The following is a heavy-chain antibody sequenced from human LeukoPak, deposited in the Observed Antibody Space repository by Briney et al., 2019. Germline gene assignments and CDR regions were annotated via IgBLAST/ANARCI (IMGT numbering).Heavy chain of an antibody. CDR3: ARDLSLLGLDD. CDR2: IGVSGIHT. Sequence: PGGSLRLSCAASGFNFRIHGINWVRQAPGKGLEWVSAIGVSGIHTYFADSVEGRFSISRDDSRNTVYLQMKSLRAGDTALYFCARDLSLLGLDDWGQGTLVTVSS. J-gene: IGHJ4*02. CDR1: GFNFRIHG. D-gene: IGHD3-16*01. V-gene: IGHV3-23*01.